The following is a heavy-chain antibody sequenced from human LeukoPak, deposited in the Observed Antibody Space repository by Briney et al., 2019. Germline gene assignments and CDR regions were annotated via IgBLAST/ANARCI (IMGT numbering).Heavy chain of an antibody. CDR2: IYSDGDT. D-gene: IGHD6-25*01. Sequence: GGSLRLSCAASGFDVFSNYMNWVRQAPGKGLEWVSVIYSDGDTSYADSVKGRFTISRDISKNTLYLQMNSLRAEDTAVYYCATPSGGYWGQGTLVTVSS. CDR3: ATPSGGY. V-gene: IGHV3-66*01. CDR1: GFDVFSNY. J-gene: IGHJ4*02.